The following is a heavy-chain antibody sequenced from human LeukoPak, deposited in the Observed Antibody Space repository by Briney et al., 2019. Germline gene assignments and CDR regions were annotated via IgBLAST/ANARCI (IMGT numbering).Heavy chain of an antibody. CDR2: PYHSGNT. Sequence: SETLSLTCTVSGYSINSGYYWGWIRQPPGKGLEWIGSPYHSGNTYYNPSLKSRLTISLDTSKNQFSLQVNSVTAADTAVYYCARHKYDILTGFTYYFDYWGQGTLVTVSS. CDR1: GYSINSGYY. V-gene: IGHV4-38-2*02. CDR3: ARHKYDILTGFTYYFDY. J-gene: IGHJ4*02. D-gene: IGHD3-9*01.